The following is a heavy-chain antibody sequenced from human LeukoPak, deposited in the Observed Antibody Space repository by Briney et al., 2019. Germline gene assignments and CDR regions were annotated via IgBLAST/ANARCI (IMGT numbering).Heavy chain of an antibody. Sequence: SETLSLTCTVSGGSISSGDYYWSWIRQPPGKGLEWIGYIYYSGSTYYNPSLKSRVTISVDTSKNQFSLKLSSVTAADTAVYYCARLWLGINAFDIWGQGTMVTVSS. CDR1: GGSISSGDYY. CDR2: IYYSGST. J-gene: IGHJ3*02. V-gene: IGHV4-30-4*01. CDR3: ARLWLGINAFDI. D-gene: IGHD6-19*01.